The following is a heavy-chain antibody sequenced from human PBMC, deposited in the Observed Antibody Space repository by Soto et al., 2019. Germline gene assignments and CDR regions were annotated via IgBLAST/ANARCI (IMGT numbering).Heavy chain of an antibody. D-gene: IGHD6-6*01. CDR3: ATPSLAARNLHYYYYYGMDV. Sequence: ASVKVSCKVSGYTLTELSMHWVRQAPGKGLEWMGGFDPEDGETIYAQKFQGRVTMTEDTSTDTAYMELSSLRSEDTAVYYFATPSLAARNLHYYYYYGMDVWGQGTTVPVSS. J-gene: IGHJ6*02. V-gene: IGHV1-24*01. CDR2: FDPEDGET. CDR1: GYTLTELS.